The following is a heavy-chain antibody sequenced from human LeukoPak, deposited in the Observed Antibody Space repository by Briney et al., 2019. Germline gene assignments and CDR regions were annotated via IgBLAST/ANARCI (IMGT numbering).Heavy chain of an antibody. J-gene: IGHJ4*02. CDR1: GFTFRDYY. CDR2: ISSSGGTI. V-gene: IGHV3-11*01. Sequence: GGSLRLSCAASGFTFRDYYMSWIRQAPGKGLEWVSYISSSGGTIYYSDSVKGRFTISRDNTKNSLYLQMNSLRAEDTAVYYCARDKEEGATKFDHWGLGALVTVSS. D-gene: IGHD1-26*01. CDR3: ARDKEEGATKFDH.